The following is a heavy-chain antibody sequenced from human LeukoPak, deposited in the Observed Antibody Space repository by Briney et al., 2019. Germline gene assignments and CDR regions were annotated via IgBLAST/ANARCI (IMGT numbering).Heavy chain of an antibody. J-gene: IGHJ4*02. CDR1: GVSIRSSNYS. V-gene: IGHV4-39*01. D-gene: IGHD1-26*01. CDR2: IFDNGTT. Sequence: PSETLSLTCTVSGVSIRSSNYSWGWIRQPPGKGLEWIGTIFDNGTTYYRQSLKARVTISVDTSKNQFSLNLRSLTATDTAVYYCAYTRSYDLFEFWGQGTLVTVSS. CDR3: AYTRSYDLFEF.